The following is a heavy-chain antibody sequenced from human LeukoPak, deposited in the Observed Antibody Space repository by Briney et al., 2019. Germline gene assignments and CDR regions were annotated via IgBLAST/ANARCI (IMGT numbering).Heavy chain of an antibody. CDR3: TRTKDGYFQN. V-gene: IGHV6-1*01. J-gene: IGHJ1*01. CDR2: TYFRSKWYY. Sequence: SQTLSLTCAISGDSVSSDSAAWNWIRQSPSRGLEWLARTYFRSKWYYDYALAVKGRITINPDTSKNQFSLQLNSVTPEDTAVYYCTRTKDGYFQNWGQGTLVSVSS. CDR1: GDSVSSDSAA.